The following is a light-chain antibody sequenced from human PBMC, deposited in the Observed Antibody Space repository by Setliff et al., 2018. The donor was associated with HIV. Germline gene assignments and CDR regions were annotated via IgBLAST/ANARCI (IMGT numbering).Light chain of an antibody. J-gene: IGLJ1*01. Sequence: QSALAQPRSVSRSPGQSVTVSCTGTSSDVGGYNSVSWYQQYPGKAPKLMIYDVNKRPSGVPDRFSGSKSGSTASLTISRLQGEDEADYYCCSYAGSSYVFGTGTKVTVL. CDR3: CSYAGSSYV. CDR1: SSDVGGYNS. CDR2: DVN. V-gene: IGLV2-11*01.